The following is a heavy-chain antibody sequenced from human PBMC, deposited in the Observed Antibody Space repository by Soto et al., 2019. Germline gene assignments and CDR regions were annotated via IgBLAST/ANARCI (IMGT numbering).Heavy chain of an antibody. D-gene: IGHD6-13*01. CDR1: GGTFSSYA. CDR2: IIPIFGTA. J-gene: IGHJ4*02. V-gene: IGHV1-69*13. CDR3: ASSDQVAAAGPPHFDY. Sequence: SVKVSCKASGGTFSSYAISWVRQAPGQGLEWMGGIIPIFGTANYAQKFQGRVTITADESTSTAYMELSSLRSEDTAVYYCASSDQVAAAGPPHFDYWGQGTLVTVPS.